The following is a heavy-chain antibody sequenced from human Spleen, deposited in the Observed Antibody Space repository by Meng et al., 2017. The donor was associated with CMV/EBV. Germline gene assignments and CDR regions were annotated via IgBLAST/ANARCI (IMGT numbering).Heavy chain of an antibody. CDR3: ARASSGWYTTNFDY. V-gene: IGHV4-30-4*08. CDR1: GGSISSGDYY. J-gene: IGHJ4*02. CDR2: IYYSGST. D-gene: IGHD6-19*01. Sequence: QAALRETGPGLVKPSQPLSLTCTVSGGSISSGDYYWSWIRQPPGKGLEWIGYIYYSGSTYYNPSLKSRVTISVDTSKNQFSLKLSSVTAADTAVYYCARASSGWYTTNFDYWGQGTLVTVSS.